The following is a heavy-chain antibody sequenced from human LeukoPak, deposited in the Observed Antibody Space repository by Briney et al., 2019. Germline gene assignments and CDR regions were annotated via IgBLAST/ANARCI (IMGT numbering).Heavy chain of an antibody. CDR2: INPNSGGT. Sequence: GASVKVSCKASGYTFTGYYMHWVRQAPGQGLEWMGWINPNSGGTNYAQKFQGRVTMTRDTSINTAYMELSRLRSDDTAVYYCARDLGYYDSSGYYHYYYGMDVWGQGTTVTVSS. J-gene: IGHJ6*02. CDR3: ARDLGYYDSSGYYHYYYGMDV. V-gene: IGHV1-2*02. CDR1: GYTFTGYY. D-gene: IGHD3-22*01.